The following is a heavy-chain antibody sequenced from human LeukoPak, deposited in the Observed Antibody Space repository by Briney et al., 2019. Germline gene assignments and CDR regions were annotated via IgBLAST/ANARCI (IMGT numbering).Heavy chain of an antibody. D-gene: IGHD3-22*01. CDR3: ARMYYDSSGYYSYFDY. Sequence: ASVKVSCKASGYTFTSYGISWVRQAPGQGLEWMGWISVYNGNTNYAQKLQGRVTMTTDTSTSTAYMELGSLRSDDTAVYYCARMYYDSSGYYSYFDYWGQGTLVTVSS. V-gene: IGHV1-18*01. CDR2: ISVYNGNT. J-gene: IGHJ4*02. CDR1: GYTFTSYG.